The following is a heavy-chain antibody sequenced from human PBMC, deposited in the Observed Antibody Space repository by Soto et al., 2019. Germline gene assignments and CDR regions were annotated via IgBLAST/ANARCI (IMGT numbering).Heavy chain of an antibody. D-gene: IGHD3-3*01. V-gene: IGHV5-51*01. CDR2: IYPGDSDT. CDR3: ARPTHDCTSGSFDY. J-gene: IGHJ4*02. Sequence: GESLKISCKGSGYSFPSYWIGWVRQMPGKGLEWMGIIYPGDSDTRYSPSFQGQVTISADKSISTAYLQWSSLKASDTAMYYCARPTHDCTSGSFDYWGQGTLATVSS. CDR1: GYSFPSYW.